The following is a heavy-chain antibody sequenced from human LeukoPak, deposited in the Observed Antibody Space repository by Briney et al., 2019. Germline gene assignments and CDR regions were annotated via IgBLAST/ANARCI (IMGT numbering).Heavy chain of an antibody. CDR1: GFTFSTYG. V-gene: IGHV3-33*01. Sequence: GGSLRLSCAASGFTFSTYGMHCVRQAPGKGLEWVAVIWHDGSIKYYADSVKGRFTISRDNSKNTLYLQMNSLRAEDTAVYYCARAVGPFDFWGPGTIVIVSS. CDR2: IWHDGSIK. J-gene: IGHJ3*01. CDR3: ARAVGPFDF.